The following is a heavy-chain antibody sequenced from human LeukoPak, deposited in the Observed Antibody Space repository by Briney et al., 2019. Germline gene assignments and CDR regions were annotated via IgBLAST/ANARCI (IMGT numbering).Heavy chain of an antibody. CDR1: GYSISSGCY. J-gene: IGHJ4*02. D-gene: IGHD3-10*01. CDR3: ARTRYYYNSRSYGAPYYFDN. Sequence: PSETLSLACTVAGYSISSGCYWAWIRQPPGKGLEWIGSLFHSGSTYYNLSLKSRVTISVDTSKTQFSLTLSSVTAADTAVYYCARTRYYYNSRSYGAPYYFDNWGQGTLVTVSS. V-gene: IGHV4-38-2*02. CDR2: LFHSGST.